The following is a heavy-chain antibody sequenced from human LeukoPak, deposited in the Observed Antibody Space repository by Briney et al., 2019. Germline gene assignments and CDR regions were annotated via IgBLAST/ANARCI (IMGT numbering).Heavy chain of an antibody. Sequence: ASVKVSCKASGYTFSDYYIHWVRQAPGQGLEWMGWINPNSGSTDYSQKFQGRVSMTRDTSLSTAYMDLSRLRSDDTAVYYCARIPVASSGSPYFDYWGQGTLVTVSS. V-gene: IGHV1-2*02. D-gene: IGHD6-25*01. CDR3: ARIPVASSGSPYFDY. CDR1: GYTFSDYY. CDR2: INPNSGST. J-gene: IGHJ4*02.